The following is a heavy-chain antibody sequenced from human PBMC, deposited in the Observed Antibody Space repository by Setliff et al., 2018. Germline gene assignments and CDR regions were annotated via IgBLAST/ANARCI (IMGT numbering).Heavy chain of an antibody. D-gene: IGHD3-10*01. Sequence: PSETLSLTCTVSGDSISSSSYYWGWIRQPPGKGLEWIGCIYYSGSTYYNPSLKSRVTISVDTSKNQFSLKLTSVTAAGTAVYYCATPGRRFGESIDYWGQGTLVTVSS. CDR3: ATPGRRFGESIDY. V-gene: IGHV4-39*01. J-gene: IGHJ4*02. CDR1: GDSISSSSYY. CDR2: IYYSGST.